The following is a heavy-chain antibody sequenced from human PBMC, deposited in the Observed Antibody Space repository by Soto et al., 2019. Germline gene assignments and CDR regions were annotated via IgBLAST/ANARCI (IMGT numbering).Heavy chain of an antibody. Sequence: EVQLVETGGGLIQPGGSLRLSCAASGFSVSSNYMSWVRQAPGKGLEWVSVIYSGGSTYYADSVKGRFTISRDNSKNTRYFQINSLRAEDTAVYYCAQAGHDCSGGSCYFDYWGQGTLVAVAS. V-gene: IGHV3-53*02. CDR3: AQAGHDCSGGSCYFDY. CDR2: IYSGGST. D-gene: IGHD2-15*01. J-gene: IGHJ4*03. CDR1: GFSVSSNY.